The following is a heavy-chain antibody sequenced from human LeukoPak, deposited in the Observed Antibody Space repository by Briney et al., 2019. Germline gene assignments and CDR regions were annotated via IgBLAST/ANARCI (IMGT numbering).Heavy chain of an antibody. CDR2: IYYSGST. Sequence: SETLSLTCSVSGGSITNYYWNWIRQPPGKGLEWIGYIYYSGSTNYNPSLKSRVTISVDTSKNQFSLKLSSVTAADTAVYYCARTTEGGYTYDYFYYYYMDVWGKGTTVTISS. CDR3: ARTTEGGYTYDYFYYYYMDV. V-gene: IGHV4-59*01. J-gene: IGHJ6*03. D-gene: IGHD5-18*01. CDR1: GGSITNYY.